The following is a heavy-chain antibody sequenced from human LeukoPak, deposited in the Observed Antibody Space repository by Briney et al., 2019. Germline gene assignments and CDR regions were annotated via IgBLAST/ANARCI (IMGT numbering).Heavy chain of an antibody. Sequence: GGSLRLSCAASGFTFSRYWLTWVRQAPGKGLEWVANIKEDGSEKYYVDSVKGRFTISRDNAKNSLYLQMNSLRAEDTAVYYCARGAAIDYWGQGTLVAVSS. CDR3: ARGAAIDY. D-gene: IGHD6-25*01. J-gene: IGHJ4*02. CDR1: GFTFSRYW. CDR2: IKEDGSEK. V-gene: IGHV3-7*01.